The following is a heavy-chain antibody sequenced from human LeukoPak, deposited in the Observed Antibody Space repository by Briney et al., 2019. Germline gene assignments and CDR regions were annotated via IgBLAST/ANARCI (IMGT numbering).Heavy chain of an antibody. Sequence: SGPTLVKPTQTLTLTCTFSGFSLSTSGVGVGWIRQPPGKALEWLALIYWDDDKRYSPSLKSRLTITKDTSKNQVVLTMTNMDPVDTATYYCANPRITVFGVVTYFDYWGQGTLVTVSS. V-gene: IGHV2-5*02. J-gene: IGHJ4*02. D-gene: IGHD3-3*01. CDR3: ANPRITVFGVVTYFDY. CDR1: GFSLSTSGVG. CDR2: IYWDDDK.